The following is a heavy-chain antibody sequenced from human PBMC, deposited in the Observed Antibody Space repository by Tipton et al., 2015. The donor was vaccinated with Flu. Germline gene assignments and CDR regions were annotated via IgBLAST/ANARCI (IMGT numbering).Heavy chain of an antibody. V-gene: IGHV4-34*01. CDR3: ARSSSWYPYWYFDL. J-gene: IGHJ2*01. CDR2: INHSGST. D-gene: IGHD6-13*01. CDR1: GGSFSGYY. Sequence: TLSLTCAVYGGSFSGYYWSWIRQPPGKGLEWIGEINHSGSTNYNPSLKSRVTISVDTSKNQFSLKLSSVTAADTAVYYCARSSSWYPYWYFDLWGRGTLVTVSS.